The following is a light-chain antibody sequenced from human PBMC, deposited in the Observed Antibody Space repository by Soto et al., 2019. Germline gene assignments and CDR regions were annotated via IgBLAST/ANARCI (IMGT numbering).Light chain of an antibody. Sequence: QSALAQPASVSGSPGQSITISCTGTSSDVGIYNLVSWYHQHPGKAPKLMIYEDTKRPSGVSNRFSGSKSGNTASLTISGLQAEDEADYYCCSYAGSSTFVVFGGGTKLTVL. V-gene: IGLV2-23*02. CDR2: EDT. CDR1: SSDVGIYNL. CDR3: CSYAGSSTFVV. J-gene: IGLJ2*01.